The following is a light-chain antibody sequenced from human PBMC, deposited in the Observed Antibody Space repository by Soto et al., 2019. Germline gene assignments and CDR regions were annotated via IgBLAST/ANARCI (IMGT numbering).Light chain of an antibody. CDR2: GSF. CDR3: QRYGSPWT. CDR1: QTISSSY. J-gene: IGKJ1*01. V-gene: IGKV3-20*01. Sequence: EIVLTQSPGTLSLSPGERATLSCRASQTISSSYLAWYQQKPGQTPRLLIYGSFSRATGIPDRFSGSGSGTEFTLTISRLEPEDFAVYYCQRYGSPWTFGQGTKVEIK.